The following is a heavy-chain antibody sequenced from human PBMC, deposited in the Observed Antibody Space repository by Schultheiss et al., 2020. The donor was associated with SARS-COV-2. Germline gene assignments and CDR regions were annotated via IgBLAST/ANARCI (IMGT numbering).Heavy chain of an antibody. D-gene: IGHD1-7*01. V-gene: IGHV4-59*04. CDR2: IYYSGST. J-gene: IGHJ6*03. CDR1: GGSISSYY. CDR3: ARRGTIHYYYYMDV. Sequence: SETLSLTCTVSGGSISSYYWSWIRQPAGKGLEWIGSIYYSGSTYYNPSLKSRVTISVDTSKNQFSLKLSSVTAADTAVYYCARRGTIHYYYYMDVWGKGTTVTVSS.